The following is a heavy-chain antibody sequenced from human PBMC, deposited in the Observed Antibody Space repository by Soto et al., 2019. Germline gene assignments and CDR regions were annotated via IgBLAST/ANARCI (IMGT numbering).Heavy chain of an antibody. D-gene: IGHD4-17*01. CDR1: GGSISSYD. J-gene: IGHJ3*02. V-gene: IGHV4-59*08. CDR3: ASHSGRNDYGDYYAFDI. CDR2: IYYSGST. Sequence: SETLSLTCTVSGGSISSYDWSWIRQPPGKGLEWIGYIYYSGSTNYNPSLKSRVTISVDTSKNQFSLKLSSVTAADTAVYYCASHSGRNDYGDYYAFDIWVQGTIVTVSS.